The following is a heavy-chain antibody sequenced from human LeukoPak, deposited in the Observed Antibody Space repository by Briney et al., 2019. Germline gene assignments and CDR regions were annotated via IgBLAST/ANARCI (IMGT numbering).Heavy chain of an antibody. J-gene: IGHJ6*03. CDR3: ARVYTCYYYYMDV. CDR1: GGSFSGYY. CDR2: VNHSGST. V-gene: IGHV4-34*01. Sequence: PSETLSLTCAVYGGSFSGYYWSWIRQPPGKGLEWIGEVNHSGSTNYNPSLKSRVTISVDTSKNQFSLKPSSVTAADTAVYYCARVYTCYYYYMDVWGKGTTVTVSS. D-gene: IGHD2-2*02.